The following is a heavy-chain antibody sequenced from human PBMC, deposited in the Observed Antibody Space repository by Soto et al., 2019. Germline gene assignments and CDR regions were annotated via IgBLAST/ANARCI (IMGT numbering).Heavy chain of an antibody. J-gene: IGHJ6*02. V-gene: IGHV4-59*01. D-gene: IGHD3-16*01. Sequence: QVQLQESGPGLVKPSETLSLTCTVSGGSISSYYWSWIRQPPGKGLEWIGYIYYSGSTNYNPSLKSRVTISVDTSENQFSLKLSSVTAADTAVYYCAREGAARGYYYYGMDVWGQGTTVTVSS. CDR3: AREGAARGYYYYGMDV. CDR2: IYYSGST. CDR1: GGSISSYY.